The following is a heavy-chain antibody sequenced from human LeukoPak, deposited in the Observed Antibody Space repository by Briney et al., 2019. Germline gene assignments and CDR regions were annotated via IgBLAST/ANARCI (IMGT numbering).Heavy chain of an antibody. V-gene: IGHV1-69*13. CDR1: GGTFSSYA. CDR3: ARGQRAYCGGDCYHFDY. CDR2: IIPIFGTA. Sequence: ASVKVSCKASGGTFSSYAISWVRQAPGQGLEWMGGIIPIFGTANYAQKFQGRVTITADESTSTAYMELSSLRSEDTAVYYCARGQRAYCGGDCYHFDYWGQGTLVTVSS. D-gene: IGHD2-21*02. J-gene: IGHJ4*02.